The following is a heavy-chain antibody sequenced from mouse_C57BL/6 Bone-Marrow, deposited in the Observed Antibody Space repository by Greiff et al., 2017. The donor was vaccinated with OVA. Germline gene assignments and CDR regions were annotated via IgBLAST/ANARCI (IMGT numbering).Heavy chain of an antibody. V-gene: IGHV1-78*01. Sequence: QVQLQQSDAELVKPGASVKLSCTVSGYSFTDHTIHWMKQRPEQGLLWFGYIYPSADSTKYNETFKGKATLTADKSSSTAYMQLNSLTSEDYAVYFCARGYYYAMDYWGQGTSVTVSS. J-gene: IGHJ4*01. CDR2: IYPSADST. D-gene: IGHD2-2*01. CDR1: GYSFTDHT. CDR3: ARGYYYAMDY.